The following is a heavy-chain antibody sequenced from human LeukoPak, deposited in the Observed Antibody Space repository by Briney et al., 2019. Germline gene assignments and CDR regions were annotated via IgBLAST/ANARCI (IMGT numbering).Heavy chain of an antibody. CDR1: GFSFSSYD. CDR2: TSYDGSNK. CDR3: AKMPGDFWSAFYHYFDF. Sequence: PGRSLRLSCAASGFSFSSYDMHWVRQAPGKGLEWVALTSYDGSNKYYGDSVKGRFTIYRDNSKNTLYLQMNSLRAQDTAVYYCAKMPGDFWSAFYHYFDFWGQGTLVTVSS. D-gene: IGHD3-3*01. J-gene: IGHJ4*02. V-gene: IGHV3-30*18.